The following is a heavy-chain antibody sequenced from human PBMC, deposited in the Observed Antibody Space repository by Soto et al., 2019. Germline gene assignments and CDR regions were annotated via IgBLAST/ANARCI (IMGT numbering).Heavy chain of an antibody. CDR1: GYTFTSYG. Sequence: ASVKVSCKASGYTFTSYGIHWVRQAPGQRLEWMGWINAANGDTKYSPKFQGRVTITRDTSASTAYMELSSLRSEDTAVYYCVRRHVSATGIDWFDPWGQGTLVSVSS. D-gene: IGHD6-13*01. CDR2: INAANGDT. V-gene: IGHV1-3*01. J-gene: IGHJ5*02. CDR3: VRRHVSATGIDWFDP.